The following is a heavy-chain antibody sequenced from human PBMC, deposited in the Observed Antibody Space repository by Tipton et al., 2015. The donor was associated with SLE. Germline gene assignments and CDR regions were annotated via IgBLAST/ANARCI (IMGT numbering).Heavy chain of an antibody. CDR1: GGSFSGYY. V-gene: IGHV3-11*03. CDR2: ISSSSSYT. Sequence: LSLTCAVYGGSFSGYYWSWIRQAPGKGLEWVSYISSSSSYTNYADSVKGRFTISRDNAKNSLYLQMNSLRAEDTTVYYCSFSIPFNYWGQGTLVTVSS. CDR3: SFSIPFNY. D-gene: IGHD2-2*02. J-gene: IGHJ4*02.